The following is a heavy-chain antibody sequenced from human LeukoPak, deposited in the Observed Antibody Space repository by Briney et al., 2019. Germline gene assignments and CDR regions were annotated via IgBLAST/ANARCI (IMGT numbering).Heavy chain of an antibody. CDR2: INHRGST. CDR3: ARVPRAPTASPFDY. Sequence: SETLSLTCAVYGGSFSGYYWSWIRQPPGKGLEWIGEINHRGSTNYNPSLKTRATISVDTSKNQFSLNLSSVTAADTAVYYCARVPRAPTASPFDYWGQGTLVTVSS. J-gene: IGHJ4*02. D-gene: IGHD3-10*01. V-gene: IGHV4-34*01. CDR1: GGSFSGYY.